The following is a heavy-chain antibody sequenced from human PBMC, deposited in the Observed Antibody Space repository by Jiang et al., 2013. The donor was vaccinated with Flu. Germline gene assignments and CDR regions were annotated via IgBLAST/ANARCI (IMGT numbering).Heavy chain of an antibody. D-gene: IGHD6-19*01. V-gene: IGHV3-43D*03. J-gene: IGHJ4*02. Sequence: HWVRQAPGKGLEWVSLISWDGVSTYYADSVEGRFTISRDNSKNSLYLLMNSLRGDDTALYYCAKGVEVAATYGGNDYWGQGTLVTVSS. CDR3: AKGVEVAATYGGNDY. CDR2: ISWDGVST.